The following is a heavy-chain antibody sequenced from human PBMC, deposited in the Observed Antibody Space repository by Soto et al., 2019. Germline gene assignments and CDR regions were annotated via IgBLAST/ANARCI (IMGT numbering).Heavy chain of an antibody. J-gene: IGHJ4*02. CDR2: MNPNSGNT. CDR1: GYRFTNSD. V-gene: IGHV1-8*01. Sequence: QVQLVQSGAEVKKPGASVKVSCKASGYRFTNSDINWVRQATGQGLEWMGWMNPNSGNTGYVQKFQGRVTMTTNTSITTAYMELSSLRSDDTAVYYCARGSSSGWYGEGVDYWGQGTLVTVSS. D-gene: IGHD6-19*01. CDR3: ARGSSSGWYGEGVDY.